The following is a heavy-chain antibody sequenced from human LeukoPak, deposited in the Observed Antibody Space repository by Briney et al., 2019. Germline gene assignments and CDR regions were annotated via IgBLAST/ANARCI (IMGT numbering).Heavy chain of an antibody. CDR3: ARGDFWSGYWYFDL. V-gene: IGHV3-11*01. CDR1: GFTFSDYY. CDR2: ITGSDSTI. Sequence: GGSLRLSCAASGFTFSDYYMSWIRQAPGKGLEWVSYITGSDSTIYYADSVKGRFTISRDNAKNSLYLQMHSLRAEDTAVYYCARGDFWSGYWYFDLWGRGTLVTVSS. D-gene: IGHD3-3*01. J-gene: IGHJ2*01.